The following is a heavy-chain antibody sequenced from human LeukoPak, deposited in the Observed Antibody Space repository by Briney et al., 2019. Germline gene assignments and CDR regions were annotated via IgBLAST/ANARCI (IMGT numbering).Heavy chain of an antibody. CDR3: ARLPTYYSDSSGHYYFDY. Sequence: GESLKISRKVSGYSFDAYWNARVRQMPGKGLEGMGIIYPGDSDTRYSPSFQGQVTISADKSVTTAHLQWSSLKASDTAMYYCARLPTYYSDSSGHYYFDYWGQGALVTVSS. D-gene: IGHD3-22*01. J-gene: IGHJ4*02. CDR1: GYSFDAYW. CDR2: IYPGDSDT. V-gene: IGHV5-51*01.